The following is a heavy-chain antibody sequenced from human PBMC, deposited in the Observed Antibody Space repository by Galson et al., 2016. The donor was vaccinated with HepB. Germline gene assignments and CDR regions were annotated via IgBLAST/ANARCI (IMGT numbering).Heavy chain of an antibody. J-gene: IGHJ4*02. D-gene: IGHD2-15*01. CDR2: ISSTTGTT. CDR3: AKDRGLLVGPTRQ. Sequence: SLRLSCAASGFNFRDYAMSWVRQAPGKGLEWISAISSTTGTTYYTDSVKGRFTISRDISKNTLFLHMNSLRAEDTAISHCAKDRGLLVGPTRQWGQGALVIVSS. V-gene: IGHV3-23*01. CDR1: GFNFRDYA.